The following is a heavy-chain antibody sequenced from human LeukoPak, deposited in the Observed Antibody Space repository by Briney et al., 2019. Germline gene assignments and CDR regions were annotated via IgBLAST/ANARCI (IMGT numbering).Heavy chain of an antibody. V-gene: IGHV3-30*18. Sequence: GGSLRLSCAASGFTFSSYGMHWVRQAPGKGLEWVAVISYDGSNKYYADSVKGRFTISRDNSKNTLYLQMNSLRAEDTAVYYCAKGMDTMVRGVILDYWGQGTLVTVSP. CDR2: ISYDGSNK. J-gene: IGHJ4*02. CDR1: GFTFSSYG. D-gene: IGHD3-10*01. CDR3: AKGMDTMVRGVILDY.